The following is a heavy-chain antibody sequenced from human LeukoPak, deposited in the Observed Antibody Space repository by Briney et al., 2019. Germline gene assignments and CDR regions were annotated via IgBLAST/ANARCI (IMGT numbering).Heavy chain of an antibody. CDR3: ARDSSEYSSSFGWFDP. Sequence: SQTLSLTCTVSGGSISSGGYYWSWIRQHPGKGLEWIGYIYYSGSTYYNPSLKSRVTISVDTSKYQFSLKLSSVTAADTAVYYCARDSSEYSSSFGWFDPWGQGTLVTVSS. CDR1: GGSISSGGYY. CDR2: IYYSGST. D-gene: IGHD6-6*01. J-gene: IGHJ5*02. V-gene: IGHV4-31*03.